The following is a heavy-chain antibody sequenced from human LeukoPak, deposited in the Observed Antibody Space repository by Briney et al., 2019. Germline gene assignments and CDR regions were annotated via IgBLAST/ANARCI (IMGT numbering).Heavy chain of an antibody. D-gene: IGHD5-18*01. CDR2: IGGSGVRT. CDR3: ARSDTAMVTDWFDP. J-gene: IGHJ5*02. V-gene: IGHV3-23*01. CDR1: GFTFTTYG. Sequence: PGGSLRLSCSASGFTFTTYGMNWVRQAPGKGLEWVSGIGGSGVRTYYADSVKGRFTISRDNSRNTVYLQMKSLRDEDTAVYYCARSDTAMVTDWFDPWGQGTLVTVSS.